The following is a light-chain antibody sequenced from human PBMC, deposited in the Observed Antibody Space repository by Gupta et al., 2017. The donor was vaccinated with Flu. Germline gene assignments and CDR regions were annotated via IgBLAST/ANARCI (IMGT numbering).Light chain of an antibody. CDR3: QQYTTAPLT. V-gene: IGKV1D-16*01. Sequence: DVQTTQSPSSLSASVGDRVTITCRASHDISKWLAWYQQKPEKAPKSLIYAASTLESGVPLRFSGSGSGTDFTLTISSLQPEDFATYYCQQYTTAPLTFGPGTKVEIK. J-gene: IGKJ3*01. CDR2: AAS. CDR1: HDISKW.